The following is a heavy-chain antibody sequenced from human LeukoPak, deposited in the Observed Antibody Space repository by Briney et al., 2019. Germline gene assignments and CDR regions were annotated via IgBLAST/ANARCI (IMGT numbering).Heavy chain of an antibody. CDR1: GGSISSYY. J-gene: IGHJ4*02. V-gene: IGHV4-59*01. D-gene: IGHD6-13*01. Sequence: SETLSLTCTVSGGSISSYYWSWIRQPPGKGLEWIGYIYYSGSTNYNPSLKSRVTISVDTSKNQFSLKLSSVTAADTAVYYCARGGGSSWFFRAVLYFGYWGQGTLVTVSS. CDR3: ARGGGSSWFFRAVLYFGY. CDR2: IYYSGST.